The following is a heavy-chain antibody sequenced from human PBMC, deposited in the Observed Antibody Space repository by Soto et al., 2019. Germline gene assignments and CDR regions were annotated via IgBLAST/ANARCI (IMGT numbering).Heavy chain of an antibody. V-gene: IGHV4-61*01. J-gene: IGHJ6*02. CDR3: ARVLGRGSYVFDV. Sequence: SETLSLTCTVSGGSVSSGSYYWSWIRQPPGKGLEWIGYIYYSGSTNYNPSLKSRVTISVDTSKNQFSLKLSSVTAADTAVYYCARVLGRGSYVFDVWGQGTTVTVSS. D-gene: IGHD1-26*01. CDR1: GGSVSSGSYY. CDR2: IYYSGST.